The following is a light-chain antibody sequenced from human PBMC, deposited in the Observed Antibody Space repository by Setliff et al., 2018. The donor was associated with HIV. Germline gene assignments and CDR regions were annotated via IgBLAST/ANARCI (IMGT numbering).Light chain of an antibody. CDR1: NSNIGSNT. CDR2: SNN. CDR3: AAWDDRLTIYV. Sequence: QPVLTQPPSASATPGQRATISCSGSNSNIGSNTVNWYQQLPGTAPKLLIYSNNQRPSGVPDRFSGSKSGTSASLAISGLQSEDEADYYCAAWDDRLTIYVFGTGTKGTV. J-gene: IGLJ1*01. V-gene: IGLV1-44*01.